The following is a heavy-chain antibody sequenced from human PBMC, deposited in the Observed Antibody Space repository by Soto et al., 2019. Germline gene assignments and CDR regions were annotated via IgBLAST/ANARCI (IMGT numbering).Heavy chain of an antibody. CDR3: AKGRPRRGYYDY. D-gene: IGHD3-22*01. J-gene: IGHJ4*02. V-gene: IGHV3-23*01. Sequence: GSLRLSYPASGFPFSNYARSWVRHAPGKGLEWVSTSCRIRASTFYSDSVKCLFTISGDNSNNTVYLQMNSLRDEDTAVYYCAKGRPRRGYYDYWGQGPLSPSPQ. CDR1: GFPFSNYA. CDR2: SCRIRAST.